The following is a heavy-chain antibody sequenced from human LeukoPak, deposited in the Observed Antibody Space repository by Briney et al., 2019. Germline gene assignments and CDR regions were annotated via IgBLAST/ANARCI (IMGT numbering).Heavy chain of an antibody. V-gene: IGHV1-69*04. CDR2: IIPILGIA. Sequence: ASVKVSCKASGGTFSTYAITWVRQAPGQGLEWMGRIIPILGIANYAQKFKGRVTITGDKAKSTAYMELSSLRSEDTAVYYCASRAGVYSKLRYLDLWGRGTLVTVSS. CDR1: GGTFSTYA. CDR3: ASRAGVYSKLRYLDL. D-gene: IGHD4-11*01. J-gene: IGHJ2*01.